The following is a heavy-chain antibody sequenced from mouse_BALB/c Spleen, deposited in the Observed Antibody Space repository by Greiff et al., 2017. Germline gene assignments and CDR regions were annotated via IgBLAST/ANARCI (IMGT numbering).Heavy chain of an antibody. D-gene: IGHD2-10*02. Sequence: EVNVVESGGGLVQPGGSRKLSCAASGFTFSSFGMHWVRQAPEKGLEWVAYISSGSSTIYYADTVKGRFTISRDNPKNTLFLQMTSLRSEDTAMYYCARYGNYAHWYFDVWGAGTTVTVSS. V-gene: IGHV5-17*02. CDR3: ARYGNYAHWYFDV. J-gene: IGHJ1*01. CDR1: GFTFSSFG. CDR2: ISSGSSTI.